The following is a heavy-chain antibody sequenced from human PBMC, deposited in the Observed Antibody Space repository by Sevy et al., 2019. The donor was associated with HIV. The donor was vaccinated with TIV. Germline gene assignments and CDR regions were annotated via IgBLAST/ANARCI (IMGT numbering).Heavy chain of an antibody. J-gene: IGHJ3*02. Sequence: SETLSLTCTVSGGSISSGGYYWSWIRQHPGKGLEWIGYIYYSGSTYYDPSLKSRVTISVDTSKNQFSLKLSSVTAAATAVYYCPGEVPSSGSFYVDAFDIWGQGTMVTVSS. V-gene: IGHV4-31*03. CDR3: PGEVPSSGSFYVDAFDI. CDR1: GGSISSGGYY. D-gene: IGHD1-26*01. CDR2: IYYSGST.